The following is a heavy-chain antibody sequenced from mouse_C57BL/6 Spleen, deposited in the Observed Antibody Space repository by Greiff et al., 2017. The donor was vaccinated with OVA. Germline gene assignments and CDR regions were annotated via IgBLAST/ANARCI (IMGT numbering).Heavy chain of an antibody. D-gene: IGHD1-1*02. V-gene: IGHV5-16*01. Sequence: EVKLVESEGGLVQPGSSMKLSCTASGFTFSDYYMAWVRQVPEKGLEWVANINYDGSSTYYLDSLKSRFIISRDNAKNILYLQMSSLKSEDTATYYCARDRKGYGVGYWGQGTTLTVSS. CDR2: INYDGSST. CDR1: GFTFSDYY. J-gene: IGHJ2*01. CDR3: ARDRKGYGVGY.